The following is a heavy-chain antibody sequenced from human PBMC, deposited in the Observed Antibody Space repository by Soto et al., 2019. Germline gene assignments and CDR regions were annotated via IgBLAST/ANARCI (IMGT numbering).Heavy chain of an antibody. J-gene: IGHJ4*02. Sequence: AASLKVSCKASGFTFTTYVISWVRQAPGQGLEWMGWISAYNGNTNYAQKLQGRVTMTTDTSTSTAYMELRSLRSDDTAVYYCARIGGYGYYFDYWGQGTLVTVSS. CDR3: ARIGGYGYYFDY. D-gene: IGHD3-22*01. CDR2: ISAYNGNT. V-gene: IGHV1-18*01. CDR1: GFTFTTYV.